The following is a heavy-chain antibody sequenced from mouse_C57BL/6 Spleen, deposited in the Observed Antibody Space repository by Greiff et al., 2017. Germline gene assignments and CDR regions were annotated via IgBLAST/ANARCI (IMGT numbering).Heavy chain of an antibody. CDR2: IYPGSGST. CDR3: ARSSTGTYFDV. CDR1: GYTFTSYW. Sequence: QVQLQQPGAELVKPGASVKMSCKASGYTFTSYWITWVKQRPGQGLEWIGDIYPGSGSTNYNQKFKGKSTLTVDKSSSTAYMQLSSLTSEDSAVYYCARSSTGTYFDVWGTGTTVTVSS. V-gene: IGHV1-55*01. D-gene: IGHD4-1*01. J-gene: IGHJ1*03.